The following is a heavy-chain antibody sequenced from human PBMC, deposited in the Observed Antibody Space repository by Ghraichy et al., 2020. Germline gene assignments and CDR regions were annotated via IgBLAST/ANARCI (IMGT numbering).Heavy chain of an antibody. CDR3: ARGGGYNYWFDP. Sequence: SETLSLTCAVYGGSFSGYYWSWIRQPPGKGLEWIGEINHSGSTNYNPSLKSRVTISVDTSKNQFSLKLSSVTAADTAVYYCARGGGYNYWFDPWGQGTLVTVSS. J-gene: IGHJ5*02. CDR2: INHSGST. CDR1: GGSFSGYY. V-gene: IGHV4-34*01. D-gene: IGHD5-24*01.